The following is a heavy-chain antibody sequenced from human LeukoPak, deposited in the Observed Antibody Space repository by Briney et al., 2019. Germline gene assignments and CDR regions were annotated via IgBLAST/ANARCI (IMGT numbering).Heavy chain of an antibody. Sequence: SEPLSLTCTVSGGSISSYYWSWIRQPPGKGLEWIGYIYYSGSTNYNPSLKSRVTISVDTSKNQFSLKLSSVTAADTAVYYCARSHQLADDAFDIWGQGTMVTVSS. D-gene: IGHD2-2*01. CDR2: IYYSGST. J-gene: IGHJ3*02. CDR1: GGSISSYY. CDR3: ARSHQLADDAFDI. V-gene: IGHV4-59*08.